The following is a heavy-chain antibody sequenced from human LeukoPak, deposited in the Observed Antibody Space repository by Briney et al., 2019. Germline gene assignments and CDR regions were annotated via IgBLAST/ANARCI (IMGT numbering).Heavy chain of an antibody. CDR2: IYYSGST. J-gene: IGHJ6*02. CDR3: ARPTYYYDSSGYYGTSYGMDV. CDR1: GGSISSYY. D-gene: IGHD3-22*01. V-gene: IGHV4-59*08. Sequence: SETLSLTCTVSGGSISSYYWSWIRQPPGKGLEWIGYIYYSGSTNYNPSLKSRVTISVDTSKNQFSLKLSSVTAADTAVYYCARPTYYYDSSGYYGTSYGMDVWGQGTTVTVSS.